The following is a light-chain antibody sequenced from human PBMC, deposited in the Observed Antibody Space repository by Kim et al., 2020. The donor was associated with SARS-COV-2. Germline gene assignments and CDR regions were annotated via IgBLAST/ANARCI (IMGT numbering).Light chain of an antibody. CDR2: GAS. V-gene: IGKV1-12*02. CDR1: QGISDW. CDR3: QQAYSFPWT. J-gene: IGKJ4*01. Sequence: SESVGDRVTITCPASQGISDWLAGYQQTPGKAPNLLLYGASTLQGGVPARFSGSGSGTEFTLTIINLQPEDFATYYCQQAYSFPWTFGGGTKLEI.